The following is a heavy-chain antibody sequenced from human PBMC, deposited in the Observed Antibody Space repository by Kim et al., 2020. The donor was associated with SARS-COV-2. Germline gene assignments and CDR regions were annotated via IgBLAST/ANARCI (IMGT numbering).Heavy chain of an antibody. V-gene: IGHV3-23*01. CDR1: GFTFKTYA. Sequence: GGSLRLSCAASGFTFKTYAMNWVRQAPGKGLEWVSLIDTSGANTYYAESVKGRLTISRDNSKNTLYLQMNSLRAEDTVIYYCAKEAEIQLTQIEHWGQGNLVTVSS. CDR3: AKEAEIQLTQIEH. CDR2: IDTSGANT. J-gene: IGHJ1*01. D-gene: IGHD5-18*01.